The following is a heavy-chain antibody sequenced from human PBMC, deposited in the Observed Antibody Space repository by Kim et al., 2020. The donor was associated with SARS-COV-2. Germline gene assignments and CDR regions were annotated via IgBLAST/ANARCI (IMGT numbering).Heavy chain of an antibody. Sequence: TIYYADSVKGRFTISRDNAKNSLYLQMNSLRDEDTAVYYCASFDREGTTRWGQGTLVTVSS. J-gene: IGHJ4*02. CDR3: ASFDREGTTR. V-gene: IGHV3-48*02. D-gene: IGHD1-7*01. CDR2: TI.